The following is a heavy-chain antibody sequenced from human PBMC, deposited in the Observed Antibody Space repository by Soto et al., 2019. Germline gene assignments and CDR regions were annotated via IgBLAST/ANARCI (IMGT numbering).Heavy chain of an antibody. CDR3: ARPSSSWYFDD. Sequence: PGWSLRLSCAASGFTFSSYAMNWVRQAPGKGLEWVSFISGSDGSTYYADSVKGRFTISRDNSKNTLNLQMNSLRAEDTAVYYCARPSSSWYFDDWGQGTLVTVSS. V-gene: IGHV3-23*01. D-gene: IGHD6-13*01. J-gene: IGHJ4*02. CDR1: GFTFSSYA. CDR2: ISGSDGST.